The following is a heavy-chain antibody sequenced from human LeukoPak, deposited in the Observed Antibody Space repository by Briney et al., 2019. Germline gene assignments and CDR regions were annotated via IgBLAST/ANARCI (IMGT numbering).Heavy chain of an antibody. V-gene: IGHV5-51*01. CDR2: IYPGDSDT. D-gene: IGHD4-17*01. Sequence: GESLKISCKGSGYSFTSYWIVWVRQMPGKGMEWMGIIYPGDSDTRYSPSFQGQVTISADKSISTAYLQWSSLKASDTAMYYCARSTVPNSPDWFDPWGQGTLVTVSS. CDR1: GYSFTSYW. J-gene: IGHJ5*02. CDR3: ARSTVPNSPDWFDP.